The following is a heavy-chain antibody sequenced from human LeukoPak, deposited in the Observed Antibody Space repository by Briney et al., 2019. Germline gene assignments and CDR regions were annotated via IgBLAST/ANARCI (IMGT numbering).Heavy chain of an antibody. V-gene: IGHV3-9*01. CDR2: ISWNSGSI. D-gene: IGHD2-2*02. Sequence: GGSLRLSCAASGFTFDDYAMHWVRQAPGKGLEWVSGISWNSGSIGYADSVKGRFTISRDNAKNSLYLQMNSLRAEDTALYYCAKEGCCSTSCYNYFDYWGQGTLVTVSS. J-gene: IGHJ4*02. CDR3: AKEGCCSTSCYNYFDY. CDR1: GFTFDDYA.